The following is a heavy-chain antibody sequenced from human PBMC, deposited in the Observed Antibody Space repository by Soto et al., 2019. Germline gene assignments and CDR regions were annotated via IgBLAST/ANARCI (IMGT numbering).Heavy chain of an antibody. V-gene: IGHV4-34*01. CDR1: GGSFSGYY. D-gene: IGHD6-13*01. Sequence: SETLSLTCAVYGGSFSGYYWSWIRQPPGKGLEWIGEINHSGSTNYNPSLKSRVTISVDTSKNQFSLKLSSVTAADTAVYYCALKTTSSIPTRLDVWGKGTTVTVSS. J-gene: IGHJ6*04. CDR2: INHSGST. CDR3: ALKTTSSIPTRLDV.